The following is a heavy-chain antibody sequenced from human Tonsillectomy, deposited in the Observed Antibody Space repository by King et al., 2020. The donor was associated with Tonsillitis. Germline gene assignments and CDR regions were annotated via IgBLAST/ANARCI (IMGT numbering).Heavy chain of an antibody. J-gene: IGHJ4*02. D-gene: IGHD6-19*01. CDR1: GFTFSSYA. V-gene: IGHV3-30*01. CDR2: ISYDGSNK. CDR3: ATDYSSGWYWGAFGY. Sequence: VQLVESGGGVVQPGRSLRLSCAASGFTFSSYAMHWVRQAPGKGLEWVAVISYDGSNKYYADSVKGRFTISRDNSKNTLYLQMNSLRAEDTAVYYCATDYSSGWYWGAFGYWGQGTLVTVSS.